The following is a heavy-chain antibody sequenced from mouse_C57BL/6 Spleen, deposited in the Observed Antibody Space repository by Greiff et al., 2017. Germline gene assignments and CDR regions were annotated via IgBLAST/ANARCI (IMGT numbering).Heavy chain of an antibody. J-gene: IGHJ2*01. CDR1: GFSLSTSGMG. Sequence: QVTLKESGPGILQSSQTLSLTCSFSGFSLSTSGMGVSWIRQPSGKGLEWLAHIYWDDDKRYNPSLKSRLTISKDTSRNQVFLKITSVDTADTATYYCARRLPDGYYVYFDYWGQGTTLTVSS. D-gene: IGHD2-3*01. CDR2: IYWDDDK. CDR3: ARRLPDGYYVYFDY. V-gene: IGHV8-12*01.